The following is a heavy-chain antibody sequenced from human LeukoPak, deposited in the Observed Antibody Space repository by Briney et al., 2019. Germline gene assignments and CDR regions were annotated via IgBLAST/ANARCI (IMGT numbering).Heavy chain of an antibody. V-gene: IGHV3-11*01. D-gene: IGHD3-9*01. CDR2: ISSSGSTI. CDR1: GCTFSDYY. J-gene: IGHJ4*02. CDR3: ARALGYDILTGSIDY. Sequence: PGGSLRLSCAASGCTFSDYYMSWIRQAPGKGLEWVSCISSSGSTIYYADSVKGRFTISRDNAKNSLYLQMNSLRAEDTAVYYCARALGYDILTGSIDYWGQGTLVTVSS.